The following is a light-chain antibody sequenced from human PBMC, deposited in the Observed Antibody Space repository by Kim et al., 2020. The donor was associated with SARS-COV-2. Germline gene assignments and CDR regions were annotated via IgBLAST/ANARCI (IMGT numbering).Light chain of an antibody. Sequence: DIQMTQSPSSLSASVGDRVSITCQASQGIRNYLNWYQQKPGEAPKLLIYAASNLERGVPSRFSGRGSGTDFTFTISSLQPEDIATYYCQQDDSLPLTFGQGTRLEIK. CDR3: QQDDSLPLT. V-gene: IGKV1-33*01. CDR2: AAS. J-gene: IGKJ5*01. CDR1: QGIRNY.